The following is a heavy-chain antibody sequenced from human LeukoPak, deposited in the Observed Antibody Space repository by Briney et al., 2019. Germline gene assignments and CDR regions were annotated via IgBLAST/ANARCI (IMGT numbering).Heavy chain of an antibody. Sequence: GASVKVSCKASGYTFTGYYMHWVRQAPGQGLEWRGWINPNSGGTNYAQKFQGRVTMTRDTSISTAYMELSRLRSDDTAVYYCASSYCTNGVCAYYYYMDVWGKGTTVTVSS. CDR2: INPNSGGT. CDR1: GYTFTGYY. CDR3: ASSYCTNGVCAYYYYMDV. J-gene: IGHJ6*03. D-gene: IGHD2-8*01. V-gene: IGHV1-2*02.